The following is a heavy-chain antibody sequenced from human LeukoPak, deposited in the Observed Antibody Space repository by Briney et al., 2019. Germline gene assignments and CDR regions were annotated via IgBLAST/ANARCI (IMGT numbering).Heavy chain of an antibody. Sequence: GVSLKISCKGSGYSFTSYWIGWVRQMPGKGLEWMGIVYPGDSDTRYSPSFQGQVTISADKSISTAYLQWSSMKASDTAMYYCVRANGDYGAYWGQGTLVTVFS. CDR2: VYPGDSDT. D-gene: IGHD4-17*01. CDR3: VRANGDYGAY. CDR1: GYSFTSYW. J-gene: IGHJ4*02. V-gene: IGHV5-51*01.